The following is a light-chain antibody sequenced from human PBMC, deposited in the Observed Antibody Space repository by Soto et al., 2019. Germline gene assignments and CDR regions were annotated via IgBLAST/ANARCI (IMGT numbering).Light chain of an antibody. V-gene: IGKV1D-16*01. J-gene: IGKJ5*01. CDR2: TAS. CDR3: RQYNSYKIT. CDR1: QGSSTW. Sequence: DIQMTQSPSSLSASVGDRVTITWRASQGSSTWLAWYQQKPGKAPKLLIYTASRLQTGVPPRFSGSGSGTDFTLTISSLQPDDFATYYCRQYNSYKITFGQGTRLEIK.